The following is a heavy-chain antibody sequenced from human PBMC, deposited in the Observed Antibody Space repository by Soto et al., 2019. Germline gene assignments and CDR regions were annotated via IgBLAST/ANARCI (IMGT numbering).Heavy chain of an antibody. CDR1: GGSISSYY. J-gene: IGHJ5*02. CDR2: IYYSGST. D-gene: IGHD2-15*01. Sequence: SETMSLTCTVAGGSISSYYWSWIRQHPGKGLEWIGYIYYSGSTNYNPSLKSRVTISVDTSKNQFSLKLSSVTAADTAVYYCARVVVVAATFWCDPWGQGTLVTVSS. V-gene: IGHV4-59*08. CDR3: ARVVVVAATFWCDP.